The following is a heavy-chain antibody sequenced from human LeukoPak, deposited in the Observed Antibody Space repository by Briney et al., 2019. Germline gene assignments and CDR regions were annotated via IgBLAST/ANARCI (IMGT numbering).Heavy chain of an antibody. J-gene: IGHJ4*02. CDR1: GGSISRSNW. D-gene: IGHD3-10*01. CDR3: ARGEERGSGTVHFDY. Sequence: SGTLSLTCAVSGGSISRSNWWSWVRQPPGKGLERIGEVYHSGDTNYNPSLKSRVTISADKSNNQFSLRLNSVTAADTAVFYCARGEERGSGTVHFDYWGQGIPVTVSS. V-gene: IGHV4-4*02. CDR2: VYHSGDT.